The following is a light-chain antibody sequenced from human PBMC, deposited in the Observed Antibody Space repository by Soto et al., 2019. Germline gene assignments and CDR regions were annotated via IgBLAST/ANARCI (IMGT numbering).Light chain of an antibody. Sequence: QSVLTQPPSVSGAPGQRVTISCTGSSSNIGAGYDVHWYQHLPGTAPKLLIYDKNNRPSGVPDRFSVSKSGTSASLAITGLQAEDEADYYCQSYDSSLSGYVLFGGGTKLTVL. CDR3: QSYDSSLSGYVL. V-gene: IGLV1-40*01. CDR2: DKN. CDR1: SSNIGAGYD. J-gene: IGLJ2*01.